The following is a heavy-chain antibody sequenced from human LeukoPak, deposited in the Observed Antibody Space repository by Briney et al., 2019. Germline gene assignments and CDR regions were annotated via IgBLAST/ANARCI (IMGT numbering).Heavy chain of an antibody. V-gene: IGHV3-21*06. CDR3: ARDGLPAALDY. CDR2: ISTVSTYT. CDR1: GFTFTDYS. J-gene: IGHJ4*02. Sequence: GGSLRLSCAPSGFTFTDYSMNWVRQAPGKGLEWVASISTVSTYTFYADSVKGRFSISRDNVRNLLYLQMSSLGAEDTAVYYCARDGLPAALDYWGQGTLVTVSS. D-gene: IGHD2-2*01.